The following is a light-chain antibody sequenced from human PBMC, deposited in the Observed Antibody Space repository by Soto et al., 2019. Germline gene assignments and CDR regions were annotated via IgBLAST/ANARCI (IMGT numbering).Light chain of an antibody. CDR3: SSYTNRGSNKFGLV. V-gene: IGLV2-14*03. CDR1: SSDIGAYYY. Sequence: QSALTQPASVSGSPGQSITISCTGTSSDIGAYYYVSWYQQHPGKAPRLIISDVSDRPSGASNRFSGSKSGNTASLIISGLQAQHEAEYYCSSYTNRGSNKFGLVFGGGTKLTVL. CDR2: DVS. J-gene: IGLJ3*02.